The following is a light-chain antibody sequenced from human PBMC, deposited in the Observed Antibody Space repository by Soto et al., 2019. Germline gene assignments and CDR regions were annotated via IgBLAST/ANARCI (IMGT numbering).Light chain of an antibody. CDR1: SSNIGAGYD. Sequence: QSVLTQPPSVSGAPGQRVTISCTESSSNIGAGYDVHWYQQLPGTAPKLLIYGNTNRPSGVPDRFSGSKSGTSASLAITGLQAEDEADYYCQSYDSSLSGSVVFGGGIKLTVL. CDR2: GNT. CDR3: QSYDSSLSGSVV. V-gene: IGLV1-40*01. J-gene: IGLJ2*01.